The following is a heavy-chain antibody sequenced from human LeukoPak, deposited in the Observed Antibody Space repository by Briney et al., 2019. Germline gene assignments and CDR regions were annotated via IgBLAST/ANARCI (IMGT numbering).Heavy chain of an antibody. CDR3: TRAEIAVAGPFDY. V-gene: IGHV3-74*01. CDR1: GLTFSRYW. CDR2: INHDGSAA. D-gene: IGHD6-19*01. J-gene: IGHJ4*02. Sequence: PGGSLRLSCAASGLTFSRYWMHWVRQAPGKGLVWVSRINHDGSAATYADSVEGRFTISRDNAKNTLYLQMNSLRAEDTAIYYCTRAEIAVAGPFDYWGQGTLVTVSS.